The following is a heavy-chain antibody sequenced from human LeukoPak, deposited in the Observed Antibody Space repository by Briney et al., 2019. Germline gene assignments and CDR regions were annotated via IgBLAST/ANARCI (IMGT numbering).Heavy chain of an antibody. Sequence: PSETLSLTCTVSGGSISSGGYYWSWIRQPPGKGLEWIGYIYHSGSTYYNPSLKSRVTISVDTSKNQFSLKLSSVTAADTAVYYCARVRGRVSSGWMNWFDPWGQGALVTVSS. CDR1: GGSISSGGYY. J-gene: IGHJ5*02. CDR2: IYHSGST. D-gene: IGHD6-19*01. CDR3: ARVRGRVSSGWMNWFDP. V-gene: IGHV4-30-2*01.